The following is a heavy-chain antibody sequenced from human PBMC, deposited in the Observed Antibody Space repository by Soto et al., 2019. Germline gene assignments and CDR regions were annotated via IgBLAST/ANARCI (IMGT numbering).Heavy chain of an antibody. Sequence: EMQLVESGGGLVQPGGSLRLSCAASGFTFSSYWMHWVRQAPGKGLVWVSRKNTDGSDTYYADSVKGRFTISRDNARNTVYLQMNSLRVEDTAVYYCAREGMGFSNWFDPRGQGTLVSVSS. J-gene: IGHJ5*02. CDR3: AREGMGFSNWFDP. CDR1: GFTFSSYW. V-gene: IGHV3-74*01. CDR2: KNTDGSDT. D-gene: IGHD2-8*01.